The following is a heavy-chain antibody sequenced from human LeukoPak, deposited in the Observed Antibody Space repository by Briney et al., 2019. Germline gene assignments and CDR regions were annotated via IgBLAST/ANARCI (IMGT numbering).Heavy chain of an antibody. V-gene: IGHV3-74*01. CDR3: ASYGSGSCYRGSNYFDY. CDR1: GFTFSSYW. CDR2: INSDGSST. D-gene: IGHD3-10*01. J-gene: IGHJ4*02. Sequence: GGSLRLSCAASGFTFSSYWMHWVRQAPGKGLVWVSRINSDGSSTSYADSVKGRFTISRDNAKNTLYLQMNSLRAEDTAVYYCASYGSGSCYRGSNYFDYWGQGTLVTVSS.